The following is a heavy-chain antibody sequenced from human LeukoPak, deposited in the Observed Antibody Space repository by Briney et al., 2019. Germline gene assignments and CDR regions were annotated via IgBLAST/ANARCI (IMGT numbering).Heavy chain of an antibody. CDR3: ARADYGDPVNAFDI. V-gene: IGHV3-23*01. J-gene: IGHJ3*02. D-gene: IGHD4-17*01. CDR1: GFSFSSYA. Sequence: PGGSLRLSCAATGFSFSSYAMYWVRQAPGEGLEWVSVISASGGTTYYAESVKGRFTISRDKSTSILYLQINSLRVEDTAVYYCARADYGDPVNAFDIWGQGTMVTVSS. CDR2: ISASGGTT.